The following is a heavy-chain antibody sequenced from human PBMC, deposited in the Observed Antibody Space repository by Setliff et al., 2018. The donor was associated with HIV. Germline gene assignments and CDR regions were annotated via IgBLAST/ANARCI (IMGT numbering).Heavy chain of an antibody. D-gene: IGHD6-13*01. CDR2: IRGSGSGDTT. Sequence: GSLRLSCAASGFIFSSYAMTWVLQAPGKGLEWVSTIRGSGSGDTTHYADFVKGRFTISRDNSKNTVYLQMNSLRAEDMAIYYCAREESSWEGSLDYWGQGTPVTVSS. J-gene: IGHJ4*02. V-gene: IGHV3-23*01. CDR1: GFIFSSYA. CDR3: AREESSWEGSLDY.